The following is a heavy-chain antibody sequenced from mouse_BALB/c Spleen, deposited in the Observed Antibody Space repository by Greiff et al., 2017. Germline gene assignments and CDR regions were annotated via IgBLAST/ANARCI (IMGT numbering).Heavy chain of an antibody. CDR1: GYTFTSYW. V-gene: IGHV1-5*01. J-gene: IGHJ3*01. CDR2: IYPGNSDT. D-gene: IGHD2-2*01. Sequence: VQLQQSGTVLARPGASVKMSCKASGYTFTSYWMHWVKQRPGQGLEWIGAIYPGNSDTSYNQKFKGKAKLTAVTSTSTAYMELSSLTNEDSAVYYCTKYYGYDVFAYWGQGTLVTVSA. CDR3: TKYYGYDVFAY.